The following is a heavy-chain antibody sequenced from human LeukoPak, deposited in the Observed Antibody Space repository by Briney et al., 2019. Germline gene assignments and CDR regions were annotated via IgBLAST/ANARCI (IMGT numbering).Heavy chain of an antibody. D-gene: IGHD3-16*01. Sequence: GGSLRLSCAASGFTFDDYAMHWVRHTPGKGLEWVSGISWNSGSIGYADSVKGRFTISRDNAKNSLYPQMNSLRAEDTALYYCAKDSVPSRPWGTFDIWGQGTMVTVSS. V-gene: IGHV3-9*01. CDR2: ISWNSGSI. CDR3: AKDSVPSRPWGTFDI. J-gene: IGHJ3*02. CDR1: GFTFDDYA.